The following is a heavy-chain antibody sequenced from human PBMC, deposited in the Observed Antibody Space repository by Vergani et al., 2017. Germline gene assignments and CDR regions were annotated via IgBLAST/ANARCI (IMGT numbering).Heavy chain of an antibody. CDR1: GFTFSSYS. V-gene: IGHV3-21*04. CDR3: AKDISLNRELTADPFDY. J-gene: IGHJ4*02. D-gene: IGHD2-21*02. Sequence: EVQLVESGGGLVKPGGSLRLSCAASGFTFSSYSMNWVRQAPGKGLEWVSSISSSSSYIYYADSVKGRFTISRDNAKNSLYLQMNSLRAEDTALYYCAKDISLNRELTADPFDYWGQGTLVTVSS. CDR2: ISSSSSYI.